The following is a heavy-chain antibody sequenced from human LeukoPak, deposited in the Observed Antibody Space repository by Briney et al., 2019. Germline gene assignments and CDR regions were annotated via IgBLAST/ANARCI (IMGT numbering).Heavy chain of an antibody. CDR2: INPNSGGT. CDR3: ARELWFGDADYYYMDV. Sequence: GASVKVSCKASGYTFTGYYMHWVRQAPGQGLEWMGWINPNSGGTDYAQKCQGRVTMTRDTSISTAYMELSRLRSDDTAVYYCARELWFGDADYYYMDVWGKGTTVTVSS. CDR1: GYTFTGYY. D-gene: IGHD3-10*01. V-gene: IGHV1-2*02. J-gene: IGHJ6*03.